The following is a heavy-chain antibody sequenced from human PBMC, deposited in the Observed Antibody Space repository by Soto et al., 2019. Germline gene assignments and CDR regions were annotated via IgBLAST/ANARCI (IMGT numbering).Heavy chain of an antibody. V-gene: IGHV1-2*04. Sequence: ASVKVSCKASGYTFTGYYMHWVRQAPGQGLEWMGWINPNSGGTNYAQKFQGWVSMTRDTSISTAYMELSRLRSDDTAVYYCARDFRNYDFWSCYRNWFDPWGQGTLVTVSS. CDR2: INPNSGGT. CDR1: GYTFTGYY. J-gene: IGHJ5*02. D-gene: IGHD3-3*01. CDR3: ARDFRNYDFWSCYRNWFDP.